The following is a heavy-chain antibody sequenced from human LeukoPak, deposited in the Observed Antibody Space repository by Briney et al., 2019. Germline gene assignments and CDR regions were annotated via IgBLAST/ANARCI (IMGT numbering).Heavy chain of an antibody. CDR3: AREVADYDSSGYYSSGDWFDP. CDR1: GGSISSGGYY. D-gene: IGHD3-22*01. J-gene: IGHJ5*02. V-gene: IGHV4-31*03. Sequence: PSQTLSLTCTVSGGSISSGGYYWSWIRQHPGKGLEWIGYIYYSGSTYYNPSLKSRVTISVDTSKNQFSLKLSSVTAADTAVYYCAREVADYDSSGYYSSGDWFDPWGQGTLVTVSS. CDR2: IYYSGST.